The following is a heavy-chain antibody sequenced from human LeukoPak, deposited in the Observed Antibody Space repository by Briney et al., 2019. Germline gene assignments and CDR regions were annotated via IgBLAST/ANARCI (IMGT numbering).Heavy chain of an antibody. CDR1: GYTFTGYY. CDR3: ALSGYSSSLNYFDY. D-gene: IGHD6-13*01. J-gene: IGHJ4*02. Sequence: ASVKVSCKASGYTFTGYYMHWVRQAPGQGLEWMGRINPNSGGTNYAQKFQGRVTITRDTSASTAYMELSSLRSEDTAVYYCALSGYSSSLNYFDYWGQGTLVTVSS. V-gene: IGHV1-2*06. CDR2: INPNSGGT.